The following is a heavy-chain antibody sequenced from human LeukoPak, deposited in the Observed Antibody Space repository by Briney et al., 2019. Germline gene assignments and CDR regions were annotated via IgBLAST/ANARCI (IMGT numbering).Heavy chain of an antibody. V-gene: IGHV4-30-4*01. J-gene: IGHJ5*02. D-gene: IGHD3-3*01. Sequence: SQTLSLTCTVSGGSISSGDYYWSWIRQPPGKGLEWIAYMYYSGSTYYNPSLKSRVTMSADTSKNQLSLKLSSVTAADTAVYYCARAYDFWSGLFDPWSQGTLVTVSS. CDR1: GGSISSGDYY. CDR3: ARAYDFWSGLFDP. CDR2: MYYSGST.